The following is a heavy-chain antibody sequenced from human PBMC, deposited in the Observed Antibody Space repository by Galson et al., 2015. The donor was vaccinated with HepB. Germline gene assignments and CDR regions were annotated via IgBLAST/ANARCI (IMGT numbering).Heavy chain of an antibody. Sequence: SLRLSCAASRFALSDYGMTWVRQAPGKGLEWVSGVSVNGGSTYYADSVKGRFTISKDNSRNTLYLQMNSLRAEDTAVYYCARDSWRSYNYYYDYGMDVWGKGTTVTVSS. V-gene: IGHV3-23*01. CDR1: RFALSDYG. CDR3: ARDSWRSYNYYYDYGMDV. CDR2: VSVNGGST. D-gene: IGHD3-16*01. J-gene: IGHJ6*04.